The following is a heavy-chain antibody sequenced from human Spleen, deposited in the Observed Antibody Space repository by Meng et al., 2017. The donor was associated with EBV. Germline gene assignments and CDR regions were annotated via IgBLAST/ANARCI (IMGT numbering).Heavy chain of an antibody. J-gene: IGHJ5*01. CDR1: GASVSASNW. Sequence: VQLHESGPGLSMPSGPLSLTCAVCGASVSASNWWSWVRQPPGKGLEWIGEVHHDGSTNYNASLKSRVSISVEKSKNQFSLNMTSVTAADTAVYYCARADGDANWFDPWGQGTLVTVSS. V-gene: IGHV4-4*02. CDR2: VHHDGST. D-gene: IGHD4-17*01. CDR3: ARADGDANWFDP.